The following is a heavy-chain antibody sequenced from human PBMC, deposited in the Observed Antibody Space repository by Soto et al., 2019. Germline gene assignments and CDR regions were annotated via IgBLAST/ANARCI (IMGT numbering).Heavy chain of an antibody. J-gene: IGHJ5*02. CDR2: INPSGGST. V-gene: IGHV1-46*01. CDR3: ARAYLKFESITWFDP. D-gene: IGHD1-20*01. CDR1: GYTFTSYY. Sequence: GASVKVSCKASGYTFTSYYMHWVRQAPGQGLEWMGIINPSGGSTSYAQKFQGRVTMTRDTSTSTVYMELSSLRSEDTAVYYCARAYLKFESITWFDPWGQGTLVTVSS.